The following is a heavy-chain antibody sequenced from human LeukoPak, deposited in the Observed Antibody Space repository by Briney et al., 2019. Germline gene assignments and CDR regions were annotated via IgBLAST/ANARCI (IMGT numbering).Heavy chain of an antibody. CDR1: EYTFTGYY. Sequence: GASVKVSCKASEYTFTGYYMHWVRQAPGQGLEWMGWINPNSGGTNYAQNFQGRVTMTRDTSTSTVYMELSSLRSEDTAIYYCARVLGAHRYGSIDHWGQGTLVTVSS. CDR2: INPNSGGT. D-gene: IGHD5-18*01. J-gene: IGHJ4*02. CDR3: ARVLGAHRYGSIDH. V-gene: IGHV1-2*02.